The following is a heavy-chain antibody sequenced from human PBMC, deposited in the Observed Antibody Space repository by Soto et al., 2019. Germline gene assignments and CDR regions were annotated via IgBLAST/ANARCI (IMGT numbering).Heavy chain of an antibody. CDR1: GFTFTNSA. CDR3: ARGEITMVRGVIIKGNAFDI. D-gene: IGHD3-10*01. Sequence: ASVKVSCKASGFTFTNSAVQWVRQARGQRLEWIGWIVVGSGNTNYAQKFQERVTITRDMSTSTAYMELSSLRSEDTAVYYCARGEITMVRGVIIKGNAFDIWGQGTMVTVSS. CDR2: IVVGSGNT. J-gene: IGHJ3*02. V-gene: IGHV1-58*01.